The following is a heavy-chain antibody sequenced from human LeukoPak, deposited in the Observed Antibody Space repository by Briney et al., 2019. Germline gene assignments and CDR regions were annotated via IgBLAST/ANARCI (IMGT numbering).Heavy chain of an antibody. Sequence: SETLSLTCAVYGGSSSGYYWSWIRQPPGKGLEWIGEINHSGSTNYNPSLASRVTVSVDTSKNQFSLNLTSVTAADTAVYFCARGIVYGSGSYYKAYYFDSWGQGTLATASS. V-gene: IGHV4-34*01. D-gene: IGHD3-10*01. CDR3: ARGIVYGSGSYYKAYYFDS. J-gene: IGHJ4*02. CDR1: GGSSSGYY. CDR2: INHSGST.